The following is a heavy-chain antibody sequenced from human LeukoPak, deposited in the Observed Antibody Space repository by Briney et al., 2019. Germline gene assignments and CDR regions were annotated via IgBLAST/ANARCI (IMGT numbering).Heavy chain of an antibody. J-gene: IGHJ4*02. D-gene: IGHD6-19*01. V-gene: IGHV4-59*08. CDR2: IYYSGST. CDR1: GGSMSPYH. Sequence: SETLSLTCTVSGGSMSPYHWGWIRQPPGKGLEWTGYIYYSGSTNYNPSLKSRVTISVDTSKTQFSLKLSSVTAADTAIYYCARAVSGRFDYWGQGTLVTVSS. CDR3: ARAVSGRFDY.